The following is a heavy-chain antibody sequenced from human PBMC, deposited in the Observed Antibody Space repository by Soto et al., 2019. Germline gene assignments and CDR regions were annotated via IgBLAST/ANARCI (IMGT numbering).Heavy chain of an antibody. J-gene: IGHJ4*02. Sequence: SETLSLTCTVSGGSISSYYWSWIRQPPGKGLEWIGYIYYSGSTNYNPSLKSRVTISVDTSKNQFSLKLSSVTAADTAVYYCRGWGGSYYNNDYWGQGTLVTVSS. D-gene: IGHD1-26*01. V-gene: IGHV4-59*01. CDR1: GGSISSYY. CDR3: RGWGGSYYNNDY. CDR2: IYYSGST.